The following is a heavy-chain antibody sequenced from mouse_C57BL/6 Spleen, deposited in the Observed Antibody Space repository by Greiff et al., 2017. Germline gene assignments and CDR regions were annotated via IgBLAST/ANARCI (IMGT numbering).Heavy chain of an antibody. V-gene: IGHV1-80*01. J-gene: IGHJ1*03. CDR1: GYAFSSYW. CDR2: IYPGDGDT. Sequence: VKLMESGAELVKPGASVKISCKASGYAFSSYWMNWVKQRPGKGLEWIGQIYPGDGDTNYNGKFKGKATLTADKSSSTAYMQLSSLTSEDSAVYFCARGAIYYGSSYGYFDVWGTGTTVTVAS. D-gene: IGHD1-1*01. CDR3: ARGAIYYGSSYGYFDV.